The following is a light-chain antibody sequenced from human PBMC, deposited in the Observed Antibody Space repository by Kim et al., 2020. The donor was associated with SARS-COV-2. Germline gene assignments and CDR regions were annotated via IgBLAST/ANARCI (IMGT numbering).Light chain of an antibody. J-gene: IGKJ1*01. CDR2: DAF. CDR1: QSVSGW. V-gene: IGKV1-5*01. Sequence: ASVGDRVSFTCRASQSVSGWLAWYQQQPGRAPKVLIYDAFTLESGVPSRFSGSGSGTEFTLTISSLQPDDFATYYCQQYDNYPWTFGQGTKVDIK. CDR3: QQYDNYPWT.